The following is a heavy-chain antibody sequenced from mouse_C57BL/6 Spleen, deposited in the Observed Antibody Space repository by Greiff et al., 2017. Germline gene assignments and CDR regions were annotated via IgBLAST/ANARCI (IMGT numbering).Heavy chain of an antibody. J-gene: IGHJ1*03. CDR3: TARYYGSPYWYFEV. Sequence: VQLKESGAELVRPGASVKLSCTASGFNIKDDYMHWVKQRPEQGLEWIGWIDPENGDTEYASKFQGKATITADTSSNTAYLQLSSLTSEDTAVYYSTARYYGSPYWYFEVWGTGTTVTVSS. CDR2: IDPENGDT. D-gene: IGHD1-1*01. V-gene: IGHV14-4*01. CDR1: GFNIKDDY.